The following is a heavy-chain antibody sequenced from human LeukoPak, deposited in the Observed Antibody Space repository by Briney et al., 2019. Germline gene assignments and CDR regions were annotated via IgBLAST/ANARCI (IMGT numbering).Heavy chain of an antibody. D-gene: IGHD2-15*01. CDR3: AKDRGYCSGGSCYSYYFDY. V-gene: IGHV3-30*18. J-gene: IGHJ4*02. CDR2: ISYDGSNK. Sequence: GGSLRLSCAASGFTFSSYGMHWVRQAPGKGLEWVAVISYDGSNKYYADSVKGRLTISRDNSKNTLYLQMNSLRAEDTAVYYCAKDRGYCSGGSCYSYYFDYWGQGTLVTVSS. CDR1: GFTFSSYG.